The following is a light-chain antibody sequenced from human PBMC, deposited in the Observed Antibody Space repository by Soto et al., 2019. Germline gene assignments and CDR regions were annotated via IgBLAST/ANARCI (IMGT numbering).Light chain of an antibody. CDR2: GAS. V-gene: IGKV3-20*01. J-gene: IGKJ4*01. Sequence: LTQSPDTLSLSPGGRATLSCRASSSVSSRDLAWYQQKPGQGPRLLMYGASNRATGIPDRFGGSGSGTEFTLTIRRLEPEDSAVYYCQQFGTSPLTFGGGTKVEIK. CDR1: SSVSSRD. CDR3: QQFGTSPLT.